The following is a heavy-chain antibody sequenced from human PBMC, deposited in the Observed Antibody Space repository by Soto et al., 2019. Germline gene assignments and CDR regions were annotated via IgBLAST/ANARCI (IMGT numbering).Heavy chain of an antibody. CDR1: GYSFTSYW. CDR3: ARSKTYYDILTGYYIEAFDI. J-gene: IGHJ3*02. D-gene: IGHD3-9*01. Sequence: GESLKISCKGSGYSFTSYWISWVRQMPGKGLEWMGRIDPGDSYTNYSPSFQGHVTISADKSISTAYLQWSSLKASDTAMYYCARSKTYYDILTGYYIEAFDIWGQGTMVTVSS. CDR2: IDPGDSYT. V-gene: IGHV5-10-1*01.